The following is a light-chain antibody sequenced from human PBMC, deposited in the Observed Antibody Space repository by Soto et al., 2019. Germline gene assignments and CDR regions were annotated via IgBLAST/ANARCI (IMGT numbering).Light chain of an antibody. CDR3: RQRSNWPIT. Sequence: EIVLTQSPATLSLSPGARAPLSCRASQNISSYLAWYQQKPGQAPRLLIYDASNRATGIPARFSGSGSGTDFTLTIRSLEPEDFAFYYCRQRSNWPITFGPGTRLEIK. V-gene: IGKV3-11*01. CDR2: DAS. CDR1: QNISSY. J-gene: IGKJ5*01.